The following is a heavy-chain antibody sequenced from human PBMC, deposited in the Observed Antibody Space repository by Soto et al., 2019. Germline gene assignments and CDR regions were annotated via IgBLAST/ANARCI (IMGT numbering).Heavy chain of an antibody. Sequence: PSETLSLTCTVSGGSISSSSYYWGWIRQPPGKGLEWIGSIYYSGSTYYNPSLKSRVTISVDTSKNQFSLKLSSVTAADTAVYYCARRRDIVVVVAAINDAFDIWGQGTMVTVSS. J-gene: IGHJ3*02. D-gene: IGHD2-15*01. CDR3: ARRRDIVVVVAAINDAFDI. CDR1: GGSISSSSYY. V-gene: IGHV4-39*01. CDR2: IYYSGST.